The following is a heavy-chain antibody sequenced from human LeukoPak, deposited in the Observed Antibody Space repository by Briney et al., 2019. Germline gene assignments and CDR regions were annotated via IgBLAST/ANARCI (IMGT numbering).Heavy chain of an antibody. V-gene: IGHV3-74*01. CDR2: ISGDGATT. CDR1: EFSFSVYW. D-gene: IGHD4-23*01. Sequence: GGSLRLSCAASEFSFSVYWMHWVRQAPGKGLVWVARISGDGATTAYADSVKGRFTISRDNAKNTVYLQMNSLRAEDTALYYCARDNSPGWFYPWGQGTLVTVSS. J-gene: IGHJ5*02. CDR3: ARDNSPGWFYP.